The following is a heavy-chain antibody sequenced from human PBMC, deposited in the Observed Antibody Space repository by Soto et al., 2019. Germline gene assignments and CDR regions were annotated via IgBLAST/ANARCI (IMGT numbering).Heavy chain of an antibody. Sequence: QVQLVQSGAEVKKPGSSVKVSCKASGGTFSSYAISWVRQAPGQGLEWMGGIIPIFGTANYAQKFQGRVTITADESTSXXYMELSSLRSEDTAVYYCARSVGYCISTSCFHFDYWGQGTLVTVSS. V-gene: IGHV1-69*12. D-gene: IGHD2-2*01. CDR3: ARSVGYCISTSCFHFDY. CDR2: IIPIFGTA. CDR1: GGTFSSYA. J-gene: IGHJ4*02.